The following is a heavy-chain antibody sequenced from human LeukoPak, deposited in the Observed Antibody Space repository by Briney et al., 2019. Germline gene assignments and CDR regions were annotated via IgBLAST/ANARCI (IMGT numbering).Heavy chain of an antibody. D-gene: IGHD6-13*01. V-gene: IGHV3-43*01. CDR2: ITWDGDVT. CDR3: TKDAAYSSSWFGYFDY. CDR1: GFPFHDHT. J-gene: IGHJ4*02. Sequence: GGSLRLSCAASGFPFHDHTMHWVRQGRGKRLEWVALITWDGDVTHYADSVKGRFTISRDNSKNSLFLQMNSVTTEDTALYYCTKDAAYSSSWFGYFDYWGQGTLVTVSS.